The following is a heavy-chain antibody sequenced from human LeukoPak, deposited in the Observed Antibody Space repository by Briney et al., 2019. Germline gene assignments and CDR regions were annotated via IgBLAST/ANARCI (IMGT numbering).Heavy chain of an antibody. CDR3: AKCFPPISGYYMDV. J-gene: IGHJ6*03. CDR2: IWYGGSNK. CDR1: GFTFSSYG. V-gene: IGHV3-30*02. D-gene: IGHD3-9*01. Sequence: GSLSLSCAASGFTFSSYGMHWVRQAPGKGLEWVAVIWYGGSNKYYADSVKGRFTISRDNSKNTLYLQMNSLRAEDTAVYYCAKCFPPISGYYMDVWGKGTTVTVSS.